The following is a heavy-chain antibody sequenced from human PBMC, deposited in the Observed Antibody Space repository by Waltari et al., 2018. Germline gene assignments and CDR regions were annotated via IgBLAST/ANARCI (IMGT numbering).Heavy chain of an antibody. CDR3: ARGDDSSGSIYFQH. CDR1: GYTFTDYY. CDR2: INAGNGNT. D-gene: IGHD3-22*01. V-gene: IGHV1-3*03. Sequence: VQLVQSGAEVKKPGATVKLSCKVSGYTFTDYYMHWWQQAPGKGLAWMGWINAGNGNTKYSQEFQGRVTIPRDTSASTAYMELSSLRSEDMAVYYCARGDDSSGSIYFQHWGQGTLVTVSS. J-gene: IGHJ1*01.